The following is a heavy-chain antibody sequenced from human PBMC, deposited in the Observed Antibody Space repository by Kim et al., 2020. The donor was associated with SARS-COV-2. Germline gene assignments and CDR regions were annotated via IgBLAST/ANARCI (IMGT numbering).Heavy chain of an antibody. CDR2: IWYDGSNK. J-gene: IGHJ3*02. V-gene: IGHV3-33*01. Sequence: GGSLRLSCAASGFTFSSYGMHWVRQAPGKGLEWVAVIWYDGSNKYYADSVKGRFTISRDNSKNTLYLHMNSLRAEDTAVYYCARWASGSTSLYDAFDIWGQGKMVTVSS. CDR3: ARWASGSTSLYDAFDI. CDR1: GFTFSSYG. D-gene: IGHD6-13*01.